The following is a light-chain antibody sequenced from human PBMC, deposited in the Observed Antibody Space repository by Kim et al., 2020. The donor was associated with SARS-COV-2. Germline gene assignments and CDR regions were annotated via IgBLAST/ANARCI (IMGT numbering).Light chain of an antibody. J-gene: IGKJ1*01. CDR3: QKDNSAPRT. CDR2: AAS. Sequence: ASVGDSGTITCRASQGISNYLAWYQQKPGKVPKLLIYAASTLQSGVPSRFSGSGSGTDFTLTISSLQPEDVATYYCQKDNSAPRTFGQGTKVDIK. CDR1: QGISNY. V-gene: IGKV1-27*01.